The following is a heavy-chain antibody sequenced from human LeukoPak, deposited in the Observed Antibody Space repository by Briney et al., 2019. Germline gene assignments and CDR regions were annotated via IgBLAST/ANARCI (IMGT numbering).Heavy chain of an antibody. Sequence: GRSLRLSCATSGFTFSSYGFHWVRQAPGKGLEWVAVISNNGGYKHYTDSVKGRFTISRDNSKNTLFLEMNSLRAEDTAVYYCAKALTSGWYLDAFNIWGQGTMVTVSS. V-gene: IGHV3-30-3*02. CDR2: ISNNGGYK. J-gene: IGHJ3*02. CDR3: AKALTSGWYLDAFNI. CDR1: GFTFSSYG. D-gene: IGHD6-19*01.